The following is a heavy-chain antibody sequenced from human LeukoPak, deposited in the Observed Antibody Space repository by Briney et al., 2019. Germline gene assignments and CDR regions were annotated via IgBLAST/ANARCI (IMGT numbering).Heavy chain of an antibody. CDR3: AGYIN. CDR1: GFTFSSYG. CDR2: ISYDGSNK. V-gene: IGHV3-30*03. J-gene: IGHJ4*02. Sequence: GGSLRLSCAASGFTFSSYGMHWVRQAPGKGLEWVAVISYDGSNKYYADSVKGRFTISRDNSKNTLYLQMNSLRAEDTAVYYCAGYINWGQGTLVTVSS. D-gene: IGHD3-16*02.